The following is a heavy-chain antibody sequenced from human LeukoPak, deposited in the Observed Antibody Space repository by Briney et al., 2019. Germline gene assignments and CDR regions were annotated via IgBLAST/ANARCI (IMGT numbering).Heavy chain of an antibody. V-gene: IGHV5-51*01. CDR2: IYPGNSGT. CDR1: GYSFNNYW. Sequence: GESLKISCKGSGYSFNNYWIGRVRQIPGKGLEWMGIIYPGNSGTRYSPSFQGQVGISAAKSITTAYLQWSSLEASDTARYYCARRSGHGSGSYYLFDYWGQGALVTVSS. J-gene: IGHJ4*02. D-gene: IGHD3-10*01. CDR3: ARRSGHGSGSYYLFDY.